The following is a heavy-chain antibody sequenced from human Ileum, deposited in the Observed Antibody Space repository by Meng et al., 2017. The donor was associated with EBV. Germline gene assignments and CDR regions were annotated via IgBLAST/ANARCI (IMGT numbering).Heavy chain of an antibody. CDR2: IIHGGSP. Sequence: QVQPQQRGAGLLKPSETLSLTCAVNGGSLSGAYWNWIRQPPGKGLEWIGEIIHGGSPSYNPSLKSRVTISIDTSKNQLSLMLSSVTAADTVVYYCARRPTGIDYWGQGTLVTVSS. V-gene: IGHV4-34*12. D-gene: IGHD2-8*02. CDR1: GGSLSGAY. CDR3: ARRPTGIDY. J-gene: IGHJ4*01.